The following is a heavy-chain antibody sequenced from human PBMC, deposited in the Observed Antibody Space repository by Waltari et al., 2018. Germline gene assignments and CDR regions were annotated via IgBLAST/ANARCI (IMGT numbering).Heavy chain of an antibody. D-gene: IGHD3-22*01. J-gene: IGHJ4*02. V-gene: IGHV4-34*01. CDR1: GGSFSGYY. CDR3: ARVEYDSSGYYYNY. Sequence: QVQLQQWGAGLLKPSEPLSLTCAVYGGSFSGYYWSWIRQPPGKGLEWIGEINHSGSTNYNPSRKSRVTIPVDTSKNQFSLKLSSVTAADTAVYYCARVEYDSSGYYYNYWGQGTLVTVSS. CDR2: INHSGST.